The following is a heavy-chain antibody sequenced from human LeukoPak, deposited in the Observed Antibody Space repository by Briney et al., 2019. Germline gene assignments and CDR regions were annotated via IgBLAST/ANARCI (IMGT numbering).Heavy chain of an antibody. V-gene: IGHV1-8*01. D-gene: IGHD3-22*01. CDR3: ARGYYDSSGYYPVDWFDP. J-gene: IGHJ5*02. CDR2: MNPNSGNT. Sequence: EASVKVSCKASGYTFTSYDINWVRQATGQGLEWMGWMNPNSGNTGYAQKFQGRVTMTRNTSISTAYMELSSLRSEDTAVYYCARGYYDSSGYYPVDWFDPWSQGTLVTVSS. CDR1: GYTFTSYD.